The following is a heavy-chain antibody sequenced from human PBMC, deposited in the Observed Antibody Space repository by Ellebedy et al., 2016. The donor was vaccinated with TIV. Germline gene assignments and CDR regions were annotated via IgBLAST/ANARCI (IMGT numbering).Heavy chain of an antibody. CDR3: ARDEGGTLWDP. Sequence: GESLKISXVASGFTFNSHWMNWVRQAPGKGLEWVANINEDGTDRYYVDSVKGRFTISRDNAKNALYLQMNSLRAEDTAVFYCARDEGGTLWDPWGQGTLVTVSS. V-gene: IGHV3-7*04. CDR2: INEDGTDR. D-gene: IGHD1-7*01. J-gene: IGHJ5*02. CDR1: GFTFNSHW.